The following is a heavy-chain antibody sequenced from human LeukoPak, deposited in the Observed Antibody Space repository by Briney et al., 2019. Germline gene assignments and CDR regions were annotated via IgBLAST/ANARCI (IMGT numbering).Heavy chain of an antibody. CDR1: GYTFTGYY. D-gene: IGHD3-22*01. J-gene: IGHJ4*02. CDR2: VNPNSGGT. V-gene: IGHV1-2*02. CDR3: ARWDYYDTSAYSGDFDY. Sequence: GASVKVSCKTSGYTFTGYYMHWVRQAPGQGLEWMGWVNPNSGGTKYAQKFQGRVTMTRDTSISTVYMELSSLRSDDTAVYHCARWDYYDTSAYSGDFDYWGQGTLVTVSS.